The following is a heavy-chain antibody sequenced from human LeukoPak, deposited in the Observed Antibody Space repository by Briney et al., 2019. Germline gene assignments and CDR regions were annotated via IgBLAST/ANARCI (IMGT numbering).Heavy chain of an antibody. Sequence: GGSLRLSCAATGFTFTKHWMSWVRQTKDKGLECVAKIREDGGEKHYVDSVKGRFTISGDNAKNSVYLQMNSLSVDDTAVYYCARDYRGGWNDYWGQGTLVTVSS. V-gene: IGHV3-7*01. CDR3: ARDYRGGWNDY. D-gene: IGHD1-26*01. CDR2: IREDGGEK. CDR1: GFTFTKHW. J-gene: IGHJ4*02.